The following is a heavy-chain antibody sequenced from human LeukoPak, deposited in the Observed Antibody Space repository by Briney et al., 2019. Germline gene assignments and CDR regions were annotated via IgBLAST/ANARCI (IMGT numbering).Heavy chain of an antibody. CDR1: GFTFSSYA. CDR2: VAGSGGNT. CDR3: VKFRGIQHYNYHMDV. J-gene: IGHJ6*03. D-gene: IGHD3-10*01. V-gene: IGHV3-23*01. Sequence: PGGSLRLSCAASGFTFSSYAMSWVRQAPGKGLGWVSRVAGSGGNTYYADSVKGRFTVSRDNSKNTLSLQMNSLRAEDAAVYYCVKFRGIQHYNYHMDVWGKGTTVTVSS.